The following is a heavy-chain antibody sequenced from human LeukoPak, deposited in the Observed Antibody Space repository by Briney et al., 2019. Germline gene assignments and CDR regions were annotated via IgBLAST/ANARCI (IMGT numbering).Heavy chain of an antibody. CDR3: ARSTWATGGDY. CDR2: MYPDGSDI. Sequence: GESLKISCKGSGYIFSTYWIGWARQMPGKGLEWMGIMYPDGSDIRYSPSFQGQVTFSADKSISTAYLQWSSLKASDTAMYYYARSTWATGGDYWGQGTLVTVSS. D-gene: IGHD1-1*01. V-gene: IGHV5-51*01. J-gene: IGHJ4*02. CDR1: GYIFSTYW.